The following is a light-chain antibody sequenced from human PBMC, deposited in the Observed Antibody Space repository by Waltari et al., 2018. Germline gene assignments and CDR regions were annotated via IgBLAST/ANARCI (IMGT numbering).Light chain of an antibody. CDR2: WAS. CDR1: QSVLYSSNNKNY. Sequence: DIVTTQSPDSLAVSLGERATINCKSSQSVLYSSNNKNYLAWYQQKPGQPPKLIIYWASTRESGVPDRFSGSGSGTDFTLTISSLQAEDVAVYYCQQHYGTPRTFGQGTKLEIK. CDR3: QQHYGTPRT. J-gene: IGKJ2*01. V-gene: IGKV4-1*01.